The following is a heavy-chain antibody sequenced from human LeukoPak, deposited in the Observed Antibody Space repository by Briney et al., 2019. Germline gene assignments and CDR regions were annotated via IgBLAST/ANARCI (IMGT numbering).Heavy chain of an antibody. CDR1: GFTFSSYG. D-gene: IGHD1-26*01. CDR2: ISYDGSNK. V-gene: IGHV3-30*03. Sequence: GGSLRLSCAASGFTFSSYGMHLVRQAPGKGLEWVVVISYDGSNKYYADSVKGRFTISRDNSKNTLYLQMNSLRAEDTAVYYCAREDSGSYYYFDYWGQGTLVTVSS. J-gene: IGHJ4*02. CDR3: AREDSGSYYYFDY.